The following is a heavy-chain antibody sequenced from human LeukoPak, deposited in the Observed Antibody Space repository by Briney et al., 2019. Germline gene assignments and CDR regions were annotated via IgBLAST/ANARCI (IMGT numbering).Heavy chain of an antibody. V-gene: IGHV4-30-4*08. J-gene: IGHJ2*01. CDR3: ARVVLGLRYFDWLLSPGYFDL. Sequence: SETLSLTCTVSGGSISSGDYYWSWIRQPPGKGLEWVGYIYYSGSTYYNPSLKSRVTISVDTSKNQFSLKLSSVTAADTAVYYCARVVLGLRYFDWLLSPGYFDLWGRSTLVTVSS. CDR1: GGSISSGDYY. CDR2: IYYSGST. D-gene: IGHD3-9*01.